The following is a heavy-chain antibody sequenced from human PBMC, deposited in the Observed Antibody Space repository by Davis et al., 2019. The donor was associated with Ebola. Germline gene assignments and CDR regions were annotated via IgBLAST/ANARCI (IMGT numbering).Heavy chain of an antibody. J-gene: IGHJ2*01. Sequence: ASVKVSCKASGYTFTSYYMHWVRQAPGQGLEWMGIINPSGGSTSYAQKFQGRVTMTRDTSTSTVYMELSSLRSEDTAVYYYARRIAVAEYFDLWGRGTLVTVSS. D-gene: IGHD6-19*01. CDR3: ARRIAVAEYFDL. CDR1: GYTFTSYY. V-gene: IGHV1-46*01. CDR2: INPSGGST.